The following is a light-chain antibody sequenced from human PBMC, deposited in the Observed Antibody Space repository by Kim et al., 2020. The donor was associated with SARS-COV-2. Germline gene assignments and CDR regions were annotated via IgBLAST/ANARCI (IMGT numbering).Light chain of an antibody. CDR1: SSDVGGYNF. V-gene: IGLV2-14*03. Sequence: GHAIAVSCTGASSDVGGYNFVSWYQQHPGKVPRLLIYDVNNRPSGVSNRFSGSKSGNTASLTISGLQAEDEADYYCSSYTSATTVVFGGGTQLTVL. CDR2: DVN. J-gene: IGLJ2*01. CDR3: SSYTSATTVV.